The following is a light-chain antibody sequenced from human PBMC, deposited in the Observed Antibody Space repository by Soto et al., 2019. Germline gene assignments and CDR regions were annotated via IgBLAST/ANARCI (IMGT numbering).Light chain of an antibody. J-gene: IGLJ1*01. Sequence: QSALTQPPSASGTPGQTVTISCSGSSSNIGTSSVHWYKHLPGTAPKPLIYTNDQRPPGVPDRFSGSKSGTSASLAISGLQSEDEADYYCAVWDDSLNGHVFGAGTKVTV. CDR3: AVWDDSLNGHV. V-gene: IGLV1-44*01. CDR1: SSNIGTSS. CDR2: TND.